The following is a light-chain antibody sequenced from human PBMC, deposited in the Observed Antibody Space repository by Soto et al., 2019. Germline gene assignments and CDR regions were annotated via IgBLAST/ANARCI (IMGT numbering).Light chain of an antibody. V-gene: IGKV1-27*01. Sequence: DIQMTQSPSSLSASVGDRVTITCRASQGISNYLAWYQQKPGKVPKLLIYAASTLQSGVPSRFSGGGSGTDFTLTISSLQPEDVATYYCQKYNSAGTFGQGTKVEIK. CDR2: AAS. CDR3: QKYNSAGT. CDR1: QGISNY. J-gene: IGKJ1*01.